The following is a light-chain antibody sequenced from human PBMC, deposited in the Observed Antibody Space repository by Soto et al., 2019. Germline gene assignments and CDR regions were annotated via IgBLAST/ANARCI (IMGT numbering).Light chain of an antibody. Sequence: EIVLTQSRGTLSLSPGERATLSCRASQSVGGNYLAWFQQKPGQAPRLLVYRASNRAAGIPDRFSGGGSGTDFTLTISSLEPEDFAVYYCQHYGSSPWTFGQGTEVEVK. CDR1: QSVGGNY. CDR3: QHYGSSPWT. V-gene: IGKV3-20*01. J-gene: IGKJ1*01. CDR2: RAS.